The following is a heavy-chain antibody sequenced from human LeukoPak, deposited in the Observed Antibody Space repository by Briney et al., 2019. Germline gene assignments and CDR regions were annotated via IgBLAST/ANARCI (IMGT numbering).Heavy chain of an antibody. D-gene: IGHD3-10*01. CDR2: IYSGGST. CDR1: GVTVSSNH. Sequence: QPGGSLRLPCAASGVTVSSNHMNWVRQAPGKGLEWVSVIYSGGSTYYADSVKGRFTIFRDNSKNTLYLQMNSLRAEDTAVYYCARAPGDSVNYWGQGTLVTVSS. V-gene: IGHV3-53*01. J-gene: IGHJ4*02. CDR3: ARAPGDSVNY.